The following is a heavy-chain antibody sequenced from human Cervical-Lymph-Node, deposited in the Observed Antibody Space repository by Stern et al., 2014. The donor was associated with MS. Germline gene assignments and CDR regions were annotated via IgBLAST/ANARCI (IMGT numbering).Heavy chain of an antibody. J-gene: IGHJ4*02. CDR2: TLRMLAST. V-gene: IGHV1-69*01. CDR3: ARDRNGEGVMAY. D-gene: IGHD3-16*01. Sequence: QVQLMQSGPEVKKPGSSVKVTCKASGGSFKTYAITWVRQAPGQGPEWMGGTLRMLASTNIAQRFQVRVTITADESTNTAYMEMRSLRAEDTAVYYCARDRNGEGVMAYWGQGTLVTVSS. CDR1: GGSFKTYA.